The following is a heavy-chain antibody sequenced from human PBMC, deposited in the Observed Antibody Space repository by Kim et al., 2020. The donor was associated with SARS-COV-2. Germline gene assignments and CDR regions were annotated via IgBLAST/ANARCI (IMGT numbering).Heavy chain of an antibody. CDR1: GFTFSSYA. Sequence: GGSLRLSCAASGFTFSSYAMSWVRQAPGKGLEWVSAISGSGGSTYYADPVKGRFTISRDNSKNTLYLQMNSLRAEDTAVYYCAKDRALQRWLVWCYADGMEDWGQGTTVTVSS. CDR2: ISGSGGST. V-gene: IGHV3-23*01. D-gene: IGHD6-19*01. J-gene: IGHJ6*02. CDR3: AKDRALQRWLVWCYADGMED.